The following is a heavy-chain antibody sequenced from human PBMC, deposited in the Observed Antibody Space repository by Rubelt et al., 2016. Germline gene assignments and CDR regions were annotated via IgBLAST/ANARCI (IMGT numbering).Heavy chain of an antibody. CDR3: ARGIVGATRSSYYGMDV. CDR1: GGSFSGYY. J-gene: IGHJ6*02. CDR2: INHSGST. Sequence: QVQLQQWGAGLLKPSETLSLTCAVYGGSFSGYYWSWIRQPPGKGLEWIGEINHSGSTNYNPSLKSRVTISVDTSKNQFSLKLSSVTAAATAVYYCARGIVGATRSSYYGMDVWGQGTTVTVSS. D-gene: IGHD1-26*01. V-gene: IGHV4-34*01.